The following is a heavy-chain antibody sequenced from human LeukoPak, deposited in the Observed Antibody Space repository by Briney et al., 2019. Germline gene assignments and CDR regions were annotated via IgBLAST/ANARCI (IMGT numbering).Heavy chain of an antibody. Sequence: GASVKVSCKASGYTFTIYGITWVRQAPGQGLEWMGWISAYNDNTNYAQKVQGRVTMTTDTYSSTAYMELRSLRSDDTAVYYCARDRGTYCGGDCPSGDYWGQGTPVTVSS. CDR3: ARDRGTYCGGDCPSGDY. J-gene: IGHJ4*02. CDR2: ISAYNDNT. V-gene: IGHV1-18*01. D-gene: IGHD2-21*02. CDR1: GYTFTIYG.